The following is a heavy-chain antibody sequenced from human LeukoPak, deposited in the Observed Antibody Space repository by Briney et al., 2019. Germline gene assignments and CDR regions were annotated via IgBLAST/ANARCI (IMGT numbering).Heavy chain of an antibody. CDR2: IYYSGST. CDR3: ARRLNVSIRGVITPYFDY. J-gene: IGHJ4*02. CDR1: GGSISSGGYY. V-gene: IGHV4-31*03. D-gene: IGHD3-10*01. Sequence: SQTLSLTCTVSGGSISSGGYYWSWIRQHPGKGLEWIGYIYYSGSTYYNPSLRSRVTISVDTSKNQFSLNLSSVTAADTAVYYCARRLNVSIRGVITPYFDYWGQGTLVTVSS.